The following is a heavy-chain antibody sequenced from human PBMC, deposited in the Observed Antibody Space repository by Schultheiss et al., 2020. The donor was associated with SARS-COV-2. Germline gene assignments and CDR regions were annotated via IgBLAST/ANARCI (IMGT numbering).Heavy chain of an antibody. CDR2: INHSGST. Sequence: SETLSLTCTVSGGSISSSSYYWSWIRQPPGKGLEWIGEINHSGSTNYNPSLKSRVTISVDTSKNQFSLQLNSVTPEDTAVYYCARDKVLDYGDYDGGYFDLWGRGTLVTVSS. D-gene: IGHD4-17*01. J-gene: IGHJ2*01. V-gene: IGHV4-39*07. CDR3: ARDKVLDYGDYDGGYFDL. CDR1: GGSISSSSYY.